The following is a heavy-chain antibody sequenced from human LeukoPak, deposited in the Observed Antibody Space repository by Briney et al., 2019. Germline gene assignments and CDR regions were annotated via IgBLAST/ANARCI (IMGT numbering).Heavy chain of an antibody. V-gene: IGHV1-69*13. J-gene: IGHJ3*02. CDR2: IIPIFGTA. Sequence: ASVKVSCKASGGTFSSYAISWVRQAPGQGLEWMGGIIPIFGTANYAQKFQGRVTTTADESTSTAYMELSSLRSEDTAVYYCASSHLVYDYGDPDAFDIWGQGTMVTVSS. CDR3: ASSHLVYDYGDPDAFDI. CDR1: GGTFSSYA. D-gene: IGHD4-17*01.